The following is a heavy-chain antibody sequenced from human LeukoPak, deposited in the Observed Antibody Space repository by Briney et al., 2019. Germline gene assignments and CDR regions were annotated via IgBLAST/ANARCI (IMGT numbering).Heavy chain of an antibody. CDR3: ARRKGRSGGQGG. D-gene: IGHD2-15*01. Sequence: PSETLSLTCTVSGGSISSSSYYWGWIRQPPGKGLEWIGSIYYSGSTYYNPSLKSRVTISVDTSKNQFSLKLSSVTAADTAVYYCARRKGRSGGQGGWGQGTLVTVSS. CDR2: IYYSGST. J-gene: IGHJ4*02. V-gene: IGHV4-39*01. CDR1: GGSISSSSYY.